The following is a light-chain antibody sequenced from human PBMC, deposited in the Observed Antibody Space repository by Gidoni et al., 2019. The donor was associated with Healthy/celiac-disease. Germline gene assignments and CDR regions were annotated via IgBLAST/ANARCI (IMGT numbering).Light chain of an antibody. CDR2: WAS. Sequence: IVMSQYPDSLAVSLCERATINCKSSQSVLYSSNNKNYLAWYQQKPGQPPKLLIYWASTRESGVPDRVSGSGSGTDFTLTISSLQAEDVAVYYCQQYYSTPLTFGGGTKVEIK. CDR3: QQYYSTPLT. V-gene: IGKV4-1*01. J-gene: IGKJ4*01. CDR1: QSVLYSSNNKNY.